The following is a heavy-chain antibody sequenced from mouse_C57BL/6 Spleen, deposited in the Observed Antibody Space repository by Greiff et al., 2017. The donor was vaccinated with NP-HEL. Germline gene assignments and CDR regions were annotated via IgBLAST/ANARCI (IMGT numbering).Heavy chain of an antibody. Sequence: EVRLVESGGDLVKPGGSLKLSCAASGFTFSSYGMSWVRQTPDKRLEWVATISSGGSYTYYPDSVKGRFTISRDNAKNTLYLQMSSLKSEDTAMYYCARHFSTGTLDYWGQGTTLTVSS. J-gene: IGHJ2*01. V-gene: IGHV5-6*01. CDR2: ISSGGSYT. CDR1: GFTFSSYG. CDR3: ARHFSTGTLDY. D-gene: IGHD4-1*01.